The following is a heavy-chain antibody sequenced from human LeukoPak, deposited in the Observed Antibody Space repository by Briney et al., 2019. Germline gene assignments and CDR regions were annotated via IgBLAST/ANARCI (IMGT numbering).Heavy chain of an antibody. Sequence: SETLSLTCTVSGGPISSSSYYWGWIRQPPGKGLEWIGSIYYSGNTYYNPSLKSRVTISVDTSKNQFSLKLSSVTAADTAVYYCARRYCGGDCTFDWFDPWGQGTLVTVSS. V-gene: IGHV4-39*01. CDR3: ARRYCGGDCTFDWFDP. CDR1: GGPISSSSYY. J-gene: IGHJ5*02. CDR2: IYYSGNT. D-gene: IGHD2-21*02.